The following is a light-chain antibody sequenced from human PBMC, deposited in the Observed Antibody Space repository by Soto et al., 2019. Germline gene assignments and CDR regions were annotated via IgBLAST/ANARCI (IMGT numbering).Light chain of an antibody. V-gene: IGKV1-39*01. Sequence: DIQMTQSPSSLSASVGDRVTITCRASQSISSYLNWYQQKPGKAPKLLIYLASSLQTGVPSRFSGSGSGTEFTLTISSLQPEDFATYYCQQSYRTVRTFGPGTKLEI. CDR3: QQSYRTVRT. CDR1: QSISSY. CDR2: LAS. J-gene: IGKJ2*02.